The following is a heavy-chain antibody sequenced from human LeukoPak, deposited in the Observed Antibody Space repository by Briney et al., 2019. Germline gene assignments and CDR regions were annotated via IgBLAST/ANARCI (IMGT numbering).Heavy chain of an antibody. CDR1: GGSISSGGYS. CDR2: IYYSGST. D-gene: IGHD3-10*01. CDR3: ARDRVVRGVIFDY. Sequence: SETLSLPCAVSGGSISSGGYSWSWIRQPPGKGLEWIGYIYYSGSTYYNPSLKSRVTISVDTSKNQFSLKLSSVTAADTAVYYCARDRVVRGVIFDYWGQGILVTVSS. J-gene: IGHJ4*02. V-gene: IGHV4-30-4*07.